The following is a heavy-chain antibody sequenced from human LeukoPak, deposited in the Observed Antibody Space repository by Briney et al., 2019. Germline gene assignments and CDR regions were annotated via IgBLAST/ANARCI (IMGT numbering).Heavy chain of an antibody. CDR3: AISAYTGGVFDN. D-gene: IGHD2-8*02. V-gene: IGHV1-69*02. CDR1: GDTFTSST. Sequence: GASVKVSCKASGDTFTSSTISWVRQAPGQGLEWMGRIIPILGLEKYAQKFQGRVTITADESTNTAYMELSSLRSDDTALYYCAISAYTGGVFDNWGQGTLVTVSS. J-gene: IGHJ4*02. CDR2: IIPILGLE.